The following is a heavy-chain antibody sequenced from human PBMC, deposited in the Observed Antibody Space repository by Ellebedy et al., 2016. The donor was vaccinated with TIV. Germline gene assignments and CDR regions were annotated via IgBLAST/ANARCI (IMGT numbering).Heavy chain of an antibody. CDR2: ITRDGSTT. CDR1: GFIFSGNY. Sequence: GESLKISCEVSGFIFSGNYMNWVRQAPGKGLIWVARITRDGSTTDYADSVRGRFTISRDNSKNTLYLQMNSLRVEDTAVHYCARDLIPMIIGLTGPHYGMDVWGQGTTVTVSS. V-gene: IGHV3-74*01. CDR3: ARDLIPMIIGLTGPHYGMDV. D-gene: IGHD3-22*01. J-gene: IGHJ6*02.